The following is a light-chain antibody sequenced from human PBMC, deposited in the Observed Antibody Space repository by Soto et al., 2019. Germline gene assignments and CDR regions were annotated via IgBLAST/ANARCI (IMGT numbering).Light chain of an antibody. Sequence: IVLTQSQASLSLSPGERATLSCRSSQSVSRYLAWYQQKPGQAPRLLIYYASKRATGIPVRFSGSGSGTDFTLTISSLEPEDFAVYYCQQRSDWFTFGQGTRLEIK. J-gene: IGKJ5*01. CDR3: QQRSDWFT. CDR1: QSVSRY. CDR2: YAS. V-gene: IGKV3-11*01.